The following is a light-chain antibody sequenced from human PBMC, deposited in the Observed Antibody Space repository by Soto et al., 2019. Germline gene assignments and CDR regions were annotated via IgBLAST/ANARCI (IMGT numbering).Light chain of an antibody. CDR3: QQSYSTLYT. CDR2: AAS. CDR1: QSISSY. Sequence: DIQMTQSPSSLSASVGDRVTITCRASQSISSYLIWYQQKPGKAPKLLIYAASSLQSGVPSRFSGSGSGTDFTLTISSLQPEDFATYYCQQSYSTLYTFGKGTKLEIK. J-gene: IGKJ2*01. V-gene: IGKV1-39*01.